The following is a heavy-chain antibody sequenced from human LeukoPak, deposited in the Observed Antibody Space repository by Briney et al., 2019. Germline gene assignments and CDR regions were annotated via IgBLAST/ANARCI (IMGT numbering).Heavy chain of an antibody. CDR3: VRDGGASISGGDY. CDR1: GFTLSSYA. D-gene: IGHD6-25*01. V-gene: IGHV3-64D*09. CDR2: ISRNGRST. J-gene: IGHJ4*02. Sequence: GGSLRLSCSASGFTLSSYAIHWVRQVPGRGLEYVSVISRNGRSTYYTDSVRGRFTISRDNSKNTVYLQMSSLRTEDTAIYYCVRDGGASISGGDYWGQGTLVTVSS.